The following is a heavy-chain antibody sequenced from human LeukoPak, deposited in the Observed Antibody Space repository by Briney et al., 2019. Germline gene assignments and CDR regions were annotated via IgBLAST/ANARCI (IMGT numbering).Heavy chain of an antibody. Sequence: SETLSLTCTISGASISSGLYYWAWIRQSPGKGLEWIGSIYYTGNTKYNPYLKSRVSISVDTSRNQFSLTLSSVTAAFTAGCYCARNLTEDCSRNSCSAGWFDPWGQGILVTVSS. V-gene: IGHV4-39*01. CDR1: GASISSGLYY. CDR3: ARNLTEDCSRNSCSAGWFDP. D-gene: IGHD2-2*01. J-gene: IGHJ5*02. CDR2: IYYTGNT.